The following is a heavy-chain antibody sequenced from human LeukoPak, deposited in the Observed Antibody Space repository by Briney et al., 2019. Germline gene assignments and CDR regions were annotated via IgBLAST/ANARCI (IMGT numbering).Heavy chain of an antibody. J-gene: IGHJ6*03. CDR3: AKGRHPGGSRYGGYYYYYMDV. D-gene: IGHD2-15*01. V-gene: IGHV3-23*01. CDR2: ISGSGGST. CDR1: GFTFSSYA. Sequence: GGSLRLSCAASGFTFSSYAMSWVRQAPGKGLEWVSAISGSGGSTYYADSVKGRFTISRDNSKNTLYLQMNSLGAEDTAVYYCAKGRHPGGSRYGGYYYYYMDVWGKGTTVTVSS.